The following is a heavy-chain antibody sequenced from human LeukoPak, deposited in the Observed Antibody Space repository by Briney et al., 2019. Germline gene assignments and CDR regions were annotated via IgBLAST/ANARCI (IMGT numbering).Heavy chain of an antibody. Sequence: ASVKVSCKASGSTFTNYYMPRVRQAPGPGLEWMGRFNLSSGGATYAQKLPGRITMTGATSISTASMELRSMRSDDTAVYYCATDGGSYYSALDYWGQGSLVTVSS. V-gene: IGHV1-2*06. CDR1: GSTFTNYY. J-gene: IGHJ4*02. CDR3: ATDGGSYYSALDY. D-gene: IGHD1-26*01. CDR2: FNLSSGGA.